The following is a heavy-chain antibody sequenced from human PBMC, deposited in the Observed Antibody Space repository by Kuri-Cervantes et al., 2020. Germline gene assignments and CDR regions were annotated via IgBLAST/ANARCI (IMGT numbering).Heavy chain of an antibody. Sequence: GSLRLSCTVSGGSISSSSYYWGWIRQPPGKGLEWIGSMYYSGSTYYNPSLQSRVTISVDTSKNQFSLKLTSVTAADTAVYYCATLDSSGWYFDPWGQGTLVTVSS. V-gene: IGHV4-39*07. CDR2: MYYSGST. D-gene: IGHD6-19*01. CDR1: GGSISSSSYY. J-gene: IGHJ5*02. CDR3: ATLDSSGWYFDP.